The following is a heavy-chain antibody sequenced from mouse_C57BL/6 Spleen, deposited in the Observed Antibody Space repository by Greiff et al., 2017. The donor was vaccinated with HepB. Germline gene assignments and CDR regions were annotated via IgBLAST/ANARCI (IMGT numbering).Heavy chain of an antibody. V-gene: IGHV1-50*01. CDR3: ARKRAFITTVVADWYFDV. CDR2: IDPSDSYT. J-gene: IGHJ1*03. Sequence: QVQLQQPGAELVKPGASVKLSCKASGYTFTSYWMQWVKQRPGQGLEWIGEIDPSDSYTNYNQKFKGKATLTVDTSSSTAYMQLSSLTSEDSAVYYCARKRAFITTVVADWYFDVWGTGTTVTVSS. D-gene: IGHD1-1*01. CDR1: GYTFTSYW.